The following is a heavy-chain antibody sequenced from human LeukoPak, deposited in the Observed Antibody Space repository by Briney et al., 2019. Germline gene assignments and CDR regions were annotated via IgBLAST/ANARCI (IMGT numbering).Heavy chain of an antibody. V-gene: IGHV3-48*03. J-gene: IGHJ6*04. CDR3: AREPYYYGMDV. Sequence: GGSLRLSCAASGFTFSSYEMNWVRQAPGKGLEWVSYISSSGSTIYYADSVKGRFTISRDNAKNSLYLQMNSLRAEDTAVYYCAREPYYYGMDVWGEATTVTVSS. CDR2: ISSSGSTI. CDR1: GFTFSSYE.